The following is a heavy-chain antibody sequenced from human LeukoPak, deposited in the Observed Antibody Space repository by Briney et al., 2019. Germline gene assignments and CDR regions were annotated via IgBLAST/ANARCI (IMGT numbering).Heavy chain of an antibody. Sequence: SETLSLTCTVSGASISSYYWSWIRQSPGKGLEWIGYIYYSGRTNYNPSLKSRVTISVDTSKNQFPLKLSSVTAADTAVYYCARLKRIVVVVAATRAVYYYYYMDVWGKGTTVTVSS. CDR3: ARLKRIVVVVAATRAVYYYYYMDV. V-gene: IGHV4-59*12. CDR2: IYYSGRT. J-gene: IGHJ6*03. CDR1: GASISSYY. D-gene: IGHD2-15*01.